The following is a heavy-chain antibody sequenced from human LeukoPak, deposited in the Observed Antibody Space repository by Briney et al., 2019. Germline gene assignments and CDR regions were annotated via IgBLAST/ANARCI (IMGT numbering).Heavy chain of an antibody. J-gene: IGHJ3*02. CDR3: ATGGGGGGAFNI. D-gene: IGHD3-10*01. Sequence: GGSLRLSCAASGFSVSDYAMHWVRRAPGRGLEWVALISSTGDDKYYAESVRGRFSFSRDTSRTTLFLQLNSLRFEDTAVYYCATGGGGGGAFNIWGQGTMVIVSS. CDR1: GFSVSDYA. CDR2: ISSTGDDK. V-gene: IGHV3-30*04.